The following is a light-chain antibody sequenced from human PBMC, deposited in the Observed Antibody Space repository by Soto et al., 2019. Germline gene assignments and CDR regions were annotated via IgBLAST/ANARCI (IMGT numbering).Light chain of an antibody. CDR2: DVS. CDR3: SSYTSSSTLLYV. CDR1: SSDVGGYNY. J-gene: IGLJ1*01. V-gene: IGLV2-14*01. Sequence: QSALTQPASVSGSPGQSITISCTGTSSDVGGYNYLYWYQQHPGKAPTLMIYDVSNRPSGVSNRFSGSNSGNTASLTIPGLQAEDEADYYCSSYTSSSTLLYVFGTGTKVTVL.